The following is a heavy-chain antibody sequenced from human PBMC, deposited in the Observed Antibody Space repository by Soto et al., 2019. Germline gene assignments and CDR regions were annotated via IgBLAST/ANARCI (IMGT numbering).Heavy chain of an antibody. J-gene: IGHJ5*02. V-gene: IGHV5-51*01. Sequence: GESLKISCKGSGYNFATYWIGWFLQVPGKGLEWMGIIYPGDSDTRYSPSFQGQVTISADKSISTAYLQWSSLKASDTAMYYCARRPACTNGVCLNWFDPWGQGTLVTVSS. CDR1: GYNFATYW. CDR2: IYPGDSDT. D-gene: IGHD2-8*01. CDR3: ARRPACTNGVCLNWFDP.